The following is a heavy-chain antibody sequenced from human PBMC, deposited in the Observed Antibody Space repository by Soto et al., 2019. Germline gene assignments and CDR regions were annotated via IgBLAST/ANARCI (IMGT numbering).Heavy chain of an antibody. Sequence: GASVKVSCTASGYTFTGYYMHWVRQAPGQGLEWMGWINPNSGGTNYAQKFQGWVTMTRDTSISTAYMELSRLRSDDTAVYYCARSYCSSTSCSEYNWFDPWGQGTLVTVSS. J-gene: IGHJ5*02. CDR3: ARSYCSSTSCSEYNWFDP. V-gene: IGHV1-2*04. CDR1: GYTFTGYY. D-gene: IGHD2-2*01. CDR2: INPNSGGT.